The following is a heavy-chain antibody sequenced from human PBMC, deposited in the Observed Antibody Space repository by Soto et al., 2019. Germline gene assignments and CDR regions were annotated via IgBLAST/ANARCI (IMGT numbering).Heavy chain of an antibody. CDR2: ISSSSSYI. V-gene: IGHV3-21*01. D-gene: IGHD3-3*01. CDR1: GFTFSSYS. Sequence: GSLRLSCAASGFTFSSYSMNWIRQAPGKGLEWVSSISSSSSYIYYADSVKGRFTISRDNAKNSLYLQMNSLRAEDTAVYDCARYYDFWSGYYYYGMDVWGQGTTVTVSS. J-gene: IGHJ6*02. CDR3: ARYYDFWSGYYYYGMDV.